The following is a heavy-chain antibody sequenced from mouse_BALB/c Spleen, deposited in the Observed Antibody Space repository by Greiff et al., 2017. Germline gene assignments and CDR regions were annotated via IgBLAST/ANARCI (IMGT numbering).Heavy chain of an antibody. CDR3: AREVYYGHFDY. CDR1: GFTFSSFG. Sequence: EVQVVESGGGLVQPGGSRKLSCAASGFTFSSFGMHWVRQAPEKGLEWVAYISSGSSTIYYADTVKGRFTISRDNPKNTLFLQMTSLRSEDTAMYYCAREVYYGHFDYWGQGTTLTVSS. D-gene: IGHD1-1*01. CDR2: ISSGSSTI. J-gene: IGHJ2*01. V-gene: IGHV5-17*02.